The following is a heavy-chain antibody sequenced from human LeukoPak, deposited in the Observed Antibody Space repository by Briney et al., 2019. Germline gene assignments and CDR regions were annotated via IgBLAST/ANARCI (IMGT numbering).Heavy chain of an antibody. CDR1: GFTFSSYS. CDR2: ISSSSSYI. V-gene: IGHV3-21*01. Sequence: GGSLRLSCAASGFTFSSYSMNWVRQAPGKGLEWVSSISSSSSYIYYADSVKGRFTISRDNAKNSLYLQMNSLRAEDTAVYYCASHYTKDSPFDYWGQGTLVTVS. D-gene: IGHD2-2*02. CDR3: ASHYTKDSPFDY. J-gene: IGHJ4*02.